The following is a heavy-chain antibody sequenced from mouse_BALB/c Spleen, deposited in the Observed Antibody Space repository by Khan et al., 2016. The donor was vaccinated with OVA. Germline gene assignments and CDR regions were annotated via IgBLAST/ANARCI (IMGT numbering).Heavy chain of an antibody. D-gene: IGHD2-10*01. V-gene: IGHV2-6-1*01. CDR2: IWSDGST. J-gene: IGHJ4*01. CDR1: GFSLTSYG. Sequence: VQLVESGPGLVAPSQSLSITCTISGFSLTSYGIHWVRQPPGKGLEWLVVIWSDGSTTYNSTLKSRLSITKDNSKSQVFLKMNSLQTDDTAMCYCARQPYYHYYVMDYWGQGTSVTVSS. CDR3: ARQPYYHYYVMDY.